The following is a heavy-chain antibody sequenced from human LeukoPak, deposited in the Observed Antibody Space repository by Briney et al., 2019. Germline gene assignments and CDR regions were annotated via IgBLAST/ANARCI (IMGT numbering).Heavy chain of an antibody. V-gene: IGHV1-8*03. D-gene: IGHD3-10*01. J-gene: IGHJ3*02. CDR1: GYTFTSYD. CDR3: ARFYGSGPDAFDI. CDR2: MNPNSGNT. Sequence: ASVKVSCKASGYTFTSYDINWVRQATGQGLEWMGWMNPNSGNTGYAQKFQGRVTITRNTSISTAYMELSSLRSEDMAVYYCARFYGSGPDAFDIWGQGTMVTVS.